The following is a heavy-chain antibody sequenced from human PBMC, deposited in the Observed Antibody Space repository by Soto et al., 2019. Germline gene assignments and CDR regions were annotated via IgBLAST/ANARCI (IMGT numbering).Heavy chain of an antibody. J-gene: IGHJ4*02. CDR1: GGTFSSYT. V-gene: IGHV1-69*02. CDR3: ARAYGWGSYPLDY. CDR2: IIPILGIA. Sequence: QVQLVQSGAEVKKPGSSVKVSCKASGGTFSSYTISWVRQAPGQGLEWMGRIIPILGIANYAQKFQGRVTITADKSTSTAYMELSSLRSEDTAVYYCARAYGWGSYPLDYWGQGTLVTVSS. D-gene: IGHD3-10*01.